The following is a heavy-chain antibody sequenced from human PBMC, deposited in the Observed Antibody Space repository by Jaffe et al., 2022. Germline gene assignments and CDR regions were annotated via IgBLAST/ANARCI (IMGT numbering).Heavy chain of an antibody. CDR3: ARRTIGRLGTPFDY. CDR1: GYSISSGYY. CDR2: IYHSGST. Sequence: QVQLQESGPGLVKPSETLSLTCAVSGYSISSGYYWGWIRQPPGKGLEWIGSIYHSGSTYYNPSLKSRVTISVDTSKNQFSLKLSSVTAADTAVYYCARRTIGRLGTPFDYWGQGTLVTVSS. D-gene: IGHD1-7*01. V-gene: IGHV4-38-2*01. J-gene: IGHJ4*02.